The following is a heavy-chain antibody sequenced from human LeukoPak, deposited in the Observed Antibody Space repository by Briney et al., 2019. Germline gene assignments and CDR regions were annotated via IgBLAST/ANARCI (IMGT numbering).Heavy chain of an antibody. J-gene: IGHJ4*02. CDR3: ATDNYHSSGFCNY. D-gene: IGHD3-22*01. CDR1: GYTFTSYG. CDR2: ISTDTGNP. Sequence: GASVKVSCKASGYTFTSYGISWVRQAPGQGLEWIGWISTDTGNPTYGQGFTGRFVFSLDTSVSTAYLQISRLKAEDTAVYYCATDNYHSSGFCNYWGQGTLVTVSS. V-gene: IGHV7-4-1*02.